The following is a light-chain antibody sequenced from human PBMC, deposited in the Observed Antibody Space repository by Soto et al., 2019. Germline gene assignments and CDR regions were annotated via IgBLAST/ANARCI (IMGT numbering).Light chain of an antibody. CDR2: GAS. V-gene: IGKV3-15*01. J-gene: IGKJ1*01. Sequence: EKVMAQSPATLPVSPGERATLSCRASQSVSSNLAWYQQKPGQAPRLLIYGASTRATGIPARFSGSGSGTEFTLTISSLQSEDFAVYYCQQYNNWPPVTFGQGTKVDIK. CDR3: QQYNNWPPVT. CDR1: QSVSSN.